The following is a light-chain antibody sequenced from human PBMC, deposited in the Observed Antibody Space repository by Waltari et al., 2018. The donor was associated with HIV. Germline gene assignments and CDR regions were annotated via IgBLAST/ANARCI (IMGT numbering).Light chain of an antibody. V-gene: IGKV2-28*01. CDR1: QSLLHSNGYNY. Sequence: DIVMTQSPLSLPVTPGEPASISCRSSQSLLHSNGYNYLHWYLQKPGQSPQLLIYLGCNRASGVPDRFSGSGSGTDCALKISRVEAEDVGVYYCMQALQRGLTFGGGTKVEIK. J-gene: IGKJ4*01. CDR3: MQALQRGLT. CDR2: LGC.